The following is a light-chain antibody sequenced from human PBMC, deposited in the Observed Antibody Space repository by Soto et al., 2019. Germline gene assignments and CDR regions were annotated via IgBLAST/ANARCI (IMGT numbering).Light chain of an antibody. J-gene: IGLJ1*01. CDR1: GSDVGGYNY. CDR2: AVH. CDR3: NSYTSSSTLV. V-gene: IGLV2-14*03. Sequence: QYALTQPASVSGFTGQSVTISCTGNGSDVGGYNYVSWYQHHPGKAPKLIIYAVHERLSGVSNRFSGSKSGDTASLTISGLQPEDEADYYCNSYTSSSTLVFGTGTKVTVL.